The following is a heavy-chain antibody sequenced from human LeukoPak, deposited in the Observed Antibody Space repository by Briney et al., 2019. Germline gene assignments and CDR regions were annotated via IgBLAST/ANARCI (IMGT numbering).Heavy chain of an antibody. CDR2: IYYSGST. CDR3: ARQVAVAGFPPQFDY. J-gene: IGHJ4*02. V-gene: IGHV4-59*08. Sequence: SETLSLTRTVSGGSISSYYWSWFRQPPGKGLEWIGYIYYSGSTNYNPSLKSRVTISVATSKNQFSLKLSSVTAADTAVYYCARQVAVAGFPPQFDYWGQGTLVTVSS. D-gene: IGHD6-19*01. CDR1: GGSISSYY.